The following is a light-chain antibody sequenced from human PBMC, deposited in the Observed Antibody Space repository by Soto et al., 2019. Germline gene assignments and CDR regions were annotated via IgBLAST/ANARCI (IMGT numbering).Light chain of an antibody. CDR1: SSDVGGYNY. CDR3: SSYTSSSTPNVV. CDR2: DVS. V-gene: IGLV2-14*01. J-gene: IGLJ2*01. Sequence: QSVLTQPASVSGSPGQSITISCTGTSSDVGGYNYVSWYQQHPGKAPKLMIYDVSNRPSGVSNRFSGSKSGNTASLTISGLQAEDEADYYCSSYTSSSTPNVVFSGGTKLTVL.